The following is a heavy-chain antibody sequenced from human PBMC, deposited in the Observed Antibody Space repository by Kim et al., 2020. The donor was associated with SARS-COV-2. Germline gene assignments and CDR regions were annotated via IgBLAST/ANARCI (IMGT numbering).Heavy chain of an antibody. V-gene: IGHV3-23*01. D-gene: IGHD3-22*01. CDR3: AKVTHSSGSAIGY. CDR1: GFTFSGYW. J-gene: IGHJ4*02. CDR2: ISGSGGST. Sequence: GGSLRLSCAASGFTFSGYWMYWVRQAPGKGLVWVSAISGSGGSTYYADSVKGRFTISRDNSKNTLYLQMNSLRAEDTAVYYCAKVTHSSGSAIGYWGQGTLVTVSS.